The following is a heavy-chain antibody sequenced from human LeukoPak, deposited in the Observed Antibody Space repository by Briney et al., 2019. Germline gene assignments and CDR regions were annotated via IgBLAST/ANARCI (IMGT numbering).Heavy chain of an antibody. V-gene: IGHV4-34*01. CDR1: GGSFSGYY. D-gene: IGHD6-19*01. Sequence: SETLSLTCAVYGGSFSGYYWSWIRQPPGKGLEWIGEINHSGSTNYNPSLKSRVAISVDTSKNQFSLKLSSVTAADTAVYYCARLSLYPGDIAVAGYFDYWGQGTLVTVSS. CDR3: ARLSLYPGDIAVAGYFDY. J-gene: IGHJ4*02. CDR2: INHSGST.